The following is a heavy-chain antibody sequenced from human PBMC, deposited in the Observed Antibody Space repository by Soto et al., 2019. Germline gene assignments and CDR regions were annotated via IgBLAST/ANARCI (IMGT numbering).Heavy chain of an antibody. J-gene: IGHJ4*02. CDR1: GYTFTDYY. Sequence: QVQLVQSGAEVKKPGASVKVSCKASGYTFTDYYLHWVRQAPGQGLEWMGWINPNSGGTHYAQKFQGWVTMTRDTSITTAYMELNRLTSDDTAVYYCARDWGHYYGSGSFPSPHPSDIWGQGTLVTVSP. CDR3: ARDWGHYYGSGSFPSPHPSDI. D-gene: IGHD3-10*01. CDR2: INPNSGGT. V-gene: IGHV1-2*04.